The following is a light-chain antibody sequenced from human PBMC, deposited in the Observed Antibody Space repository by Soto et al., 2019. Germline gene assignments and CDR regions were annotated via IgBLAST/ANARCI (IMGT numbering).Light chain of an antibody. CDR3: QQYNSYSWT. Sequence: TQSPATLSGSVGDRVTITCRASQTISSWLAWYQQKPGKAPKLLIYKASSLESGVPSRFSGSGSGTEFTLTISSLQPDDFATYYCQQYNSYSWTFGQGTKVDIK. CDR2: KAS. V-gene: IGKV1-5*03. J-gene: IGKJ1*01. CDR1: QTISSW.